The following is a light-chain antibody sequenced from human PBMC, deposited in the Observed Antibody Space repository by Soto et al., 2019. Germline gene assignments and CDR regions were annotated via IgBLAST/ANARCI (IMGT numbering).Light chain of an antibody. CDR3: QHYNSYSEA. Sequence: DIQMTQSPSTLSGSVGDRVTITCRASQTISSWLAWYQQKPGKAPKLPVYKASTLKSGVPSRFSGSGSGTEFTLTISSLQPDDFATYYCQHYNSYSEAFGQGTKVERK. CDR1: QTISSW. V-gene: IGKV1-5*03. J-gene: IGKJ1*01. CDR2: KAS.